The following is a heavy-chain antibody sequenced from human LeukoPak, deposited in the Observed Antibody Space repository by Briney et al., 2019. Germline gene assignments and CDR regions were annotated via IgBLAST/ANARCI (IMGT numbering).Heavy chain of an antibody. Sequence: GGSLRLSCAASGFTFSSYGMHWVRQAPGKGLEWVAVISYDGSNKYYADSVKGRFTISRDNSKNTLYLEMNSLRAEDTAVYYCAKDSLQWLVLDYWGQGTLVTVSS. CDR1: GFTFSSYG. CDR3: AKDSLQWLVLDY. V-gene: IGHV3-30*18. J-gene: IGHJ4*02. D-gene: IGHD6-19*01. CDR2: ISYDGSNK.